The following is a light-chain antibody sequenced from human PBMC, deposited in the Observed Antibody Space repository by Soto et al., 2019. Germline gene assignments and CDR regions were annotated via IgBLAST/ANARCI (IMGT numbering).Light chain of an antibody. CDR3: QQYNSYPCT. CDR1: QSISSW. V-gene: IGKV1-5*03. Sequence: DIQMTQSPSTLSASVGDRVTITCRASQSISSWLAWYQQKPGKAPKLLIYKASSLESGVPSRFSGSGSGTEFTLPISSLQPDDFATSYCQQYNSYPCTFGQGTKVEIK. J-gene: IGKJ1*01. CDR2: KAS.